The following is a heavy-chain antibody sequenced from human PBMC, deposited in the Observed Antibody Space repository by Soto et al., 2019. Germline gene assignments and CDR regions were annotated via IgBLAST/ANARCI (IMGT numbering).Heavy chain of an antibody. V-gene: IGHV4-39*01. D-gene: IGHD7-27*01. CDR3: ARHEVTGVDWFDP. Sequence: SETLSLTCTVSGGSISSSSYYWGWIRQPPGKGLEWIGSIYYSGSTYYNPSLKSRVTVSVDTSKNQFSLKLSSVTAADTAVYYCARHEVTGVDWFDPWGQGTLVTVSS. CDR1: GGSISSSSYY. J-gene: IGHJ5*02. CDR2: IYYSGST.